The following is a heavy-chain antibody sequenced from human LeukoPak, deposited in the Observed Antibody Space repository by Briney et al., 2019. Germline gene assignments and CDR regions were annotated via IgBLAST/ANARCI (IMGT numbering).Heavy chain of an antibody. Sequence: PSETLSLTCTVSGGSISSSNYYWGWIRQSPGMGLDWIGSISHTGSTYHNPSLKSRVTISVDTSKNQFSLRLTSVTAADTAVYYCARVEVMYSNYGSGYSWYFDLWGRGTLVTVSS. J-gene: IGHJ2*01. D-gene: IGHD4-11*01. CDR3: ARVEVMYSNYGSGYSWYFDL. V-gene: IGHV4-39*01. CDR2: ISHTGST. CDR1: GGSISSSNYY.